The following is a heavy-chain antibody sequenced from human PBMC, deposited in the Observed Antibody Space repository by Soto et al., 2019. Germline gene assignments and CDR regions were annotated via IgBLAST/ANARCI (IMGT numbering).Heavy chain of an antibody. Sequence: QVQLQESGPGLVKPSGTLSLSCAVSGGSITNTKWWTWVRQAPGKGLEWIGEISRSKGSTCNPSLRGRVAMSLETSNDRLSLELSSVTAADTAVYYCATQTISYTWDVWGQGTTVTVS. CDR3: ATQTISYTWDV. CDR2: ISRSKGS. CDR1: GGSITNTKW. J-gene: IGHJ6*02. V-gene: IGHV4-4*02. D-gene: IGHD1-1*01.